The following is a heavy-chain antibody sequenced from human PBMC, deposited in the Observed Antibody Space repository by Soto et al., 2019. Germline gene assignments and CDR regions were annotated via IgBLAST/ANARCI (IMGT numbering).Heavy chain of an antibody. CDR2: IYYSGST. V-gene: IGHV4-59*01. CDR3: ARATLSVYYDSSGYPTYYFDY. J-gene: IGHJ4*01. CDR1: GGSISSYY. D-gene: IGHD3-22*01. Sequence: TSETLSLTCTVSGGSISSYYWSWIRQPPGKGLEWIGYIYYSGSTNYNPSLKSRVTISVDTSKNQFSLKLSSVTAADTAVYYCARATLSVYYDSSGYPTYYFDYWGQGTLVTVSS.